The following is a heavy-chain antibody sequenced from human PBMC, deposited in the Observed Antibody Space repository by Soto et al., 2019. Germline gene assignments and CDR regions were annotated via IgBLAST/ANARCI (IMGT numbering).Heavy chain of an antibody. CDR1: GGIFGSYS. D-gene: IGHD2-15*01. J-gene: IGHJ4*02. Sequence: QVKLVQSGSEVQKPGSSVKVSCKASGGIFGSYSFTWVRQAPGQGLEWMGVIMPIFATADYAQQFQGRVKITADESTTTTYMVLSNMRSEDTAVYYCATGRGGGGGYYFDFWGQGTLVTVSS. CDR3: ATGRGGGGGYYFDF. V-gene: IGHV1-69*01. CDR2: IMPIFATA.